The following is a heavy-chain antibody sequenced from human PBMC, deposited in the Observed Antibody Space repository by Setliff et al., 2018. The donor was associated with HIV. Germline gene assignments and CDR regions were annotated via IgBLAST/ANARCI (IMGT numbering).Heavy chain of an antibody. Sequence: GGSLRLSCTASGFTFDKFWMHWLRHAPGKGLMWVSRINADGGSPGYAGSVKGRFTISRDNSKNTLYLQMNSLRAEDTAVYYCAKDLGSSGFVNYYYYMDVWGKGTTVTVSS. V-gene: IGHV3-74*01. D-gene: IGHD6-19*01. CDR1: GFTFDKFW. CDR3: AKDLGSSGFVNYYYYMDV. CDR2: INADGGSP. J-gene: IGHJ6*03.